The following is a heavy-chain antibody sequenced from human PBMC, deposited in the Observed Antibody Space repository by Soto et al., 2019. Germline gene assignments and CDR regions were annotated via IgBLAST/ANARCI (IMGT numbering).Heavy chain of an antibody. CDR2: IYYSGRT. D-gene: IGHD3-22*01. Sequence: SETLSLTCTVSGDSISSYYWSWIRQPPGKGLEWIGYIYYSGRTNYNPSLKSRVTISVDTSKNQFSLKLSSVTAADTAVYYCARHVPRFSGYIGRYFDYWGQGTLVTVS. J-gene: IGHJ4*02. CDR3: ARHVPRFSGYIGRYFDY. V-gene: IGHV4-59*08. CDR1: GDSISSYY.